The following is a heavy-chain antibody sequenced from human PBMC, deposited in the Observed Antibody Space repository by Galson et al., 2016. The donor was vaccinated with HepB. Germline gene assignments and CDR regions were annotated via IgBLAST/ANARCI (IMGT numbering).Heavy chain of an antibody. J-gene: IGHJ4*02. D-gene: IGHD2-2*01. CDR1: GTTFRNYA. CDR2: ISATGDSI. CDR3: ANGEYCSSRSCYPGGY. Sequence: SLRLSCAASGTTFRNYAMSWVRRAPGKGLEWVSSISATGDSIYYADSVKGRFIISRDNSKDTLYLQMNSLRAEDTAVYYCANGEYCSSRSCYPGGYWGQGTLVTVSS. V-gene: IGHV3-23*01.